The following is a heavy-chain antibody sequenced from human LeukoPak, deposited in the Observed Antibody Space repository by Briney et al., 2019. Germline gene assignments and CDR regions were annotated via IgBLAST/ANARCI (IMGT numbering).Heavy chain of an antibody. CDR1: GGSFSGYY. D-gene: IGHD2-21*02. CDR3: ATGRLTAIHAYFDY. Sequence: PSETLSLTCAVYGGSFSGYYWSWIRQPPGKGLEWIGEINHSGSTNYNPSLKSRVTISVDTSKNQFSLKLSSVTAADTAVYYCATGRLTAIHAYFDYWGQGTLVTVSS. V-gene: IGHV4-34*01. J-gene: IGHJ4*02. CDR2: INHSGST.